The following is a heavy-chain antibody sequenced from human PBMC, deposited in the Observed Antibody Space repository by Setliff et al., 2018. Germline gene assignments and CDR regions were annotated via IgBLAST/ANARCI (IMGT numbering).Heavy chain of an antibody. J-gene: IGHJ4*02. Sequence: ASVKVSCKASGYTFTSYGISWVRQAPGQGLEWMGWISTYNGDTDYAQKLQDRLTMTTDTSTSTVYMELRSLRSDDTAVYYCMRQVGGGLWYFDYWGQGILVTSPQ. CDR1: GYTFTSYG. CDR2: ISTYNGDT. V-gene: IGHV1-18*01. D-gene: IGHD2-15*01. CDR3: MRQVGGGLWYFDY.